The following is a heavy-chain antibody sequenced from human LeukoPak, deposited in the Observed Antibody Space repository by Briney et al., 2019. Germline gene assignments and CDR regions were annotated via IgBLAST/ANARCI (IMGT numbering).Heavy chain of an antibody. CDR1: GGSISSSSYY. D-gene: IGHD2-15*01. CDR3: ARDVTRQVMDV. J-gene: IGHJ6*02. Sequence: PSETLSLTCTVSGGSISSSSYYWGWIRQPPGKGLEWIGRIYYSGSTYYNPSLKSRVTISVDKSKNQFSLEMRSVAAADTAVYYCARDVTRQVMDVWGQGTTVTVSS. V-gene: IGHV4-39*07. CDR2: IYYSGST.